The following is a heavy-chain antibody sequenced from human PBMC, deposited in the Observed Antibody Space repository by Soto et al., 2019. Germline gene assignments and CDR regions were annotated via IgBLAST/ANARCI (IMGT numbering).Heavy chain of an antibody. Sequence: GALKVSCKGSGSSFTSYWISWVRQMPGKGLEWMGRIDPSDSYTNYSPSFQGHVTISADKSISTAYLQWSSLKASDTAMYYCARRTTVTSLYYYYGMDVWGQGTTVTVSS. V-gene: IGHV5-10-1*01. J-gene: IGHJ6*02. CDR2: IDPSDSYT. CDR1: GSSFTSYW. D-gene: IGHD4-17*01. CDR3: ARRTTVTSLYYYYGMDV.